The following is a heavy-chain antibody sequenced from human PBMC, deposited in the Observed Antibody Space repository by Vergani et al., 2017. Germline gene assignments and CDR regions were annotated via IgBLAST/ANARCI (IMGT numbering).Heavy chain of an antibody. V-gene: IGHV3-23*01. J-gene: IGHJ4*02. Sequence: EVQLLESGGGLVQPGGSLRLSCAASGFTFSSYAMSWVRQAPGKGLEWVSAISGSGGSTYYADSVKGRFTISRDNSKNTLYLQMNSLRAEDTAVYYCANIRATRGIAVAGQPRTFDYWGQGTLVTVSS. D-gene: IGHD6-19*01. CDR2: ISGSGGST. CDR3: ANIRATRGIAVAGQPRTFDY. CDR1: GFTFSSYA.